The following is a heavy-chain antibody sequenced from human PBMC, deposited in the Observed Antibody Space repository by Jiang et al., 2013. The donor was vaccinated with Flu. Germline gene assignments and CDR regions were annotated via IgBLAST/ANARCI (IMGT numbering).Heavy chain of an antibody. CDR1: GDSVSSNSAA. J-gene: IGHJ6*02. CDR3: ARGIIAVAGTHYYYYGMDV. D-gene: IGHD6-19*01. Sequence: GLVKPSQTLSLTCAISGDSVSSNSAAWNWIRQSPSRGLEWLGRTYYRSKWYNDYAVSVKSRITINPDTSKNQFSLQLNSVTPEDTAVYYCARGIIAVAGTHYYYYGMDVWGQGTTVTVSS. CDR2: TYYRSKWYN. V-gene: IGHV6-1*01.